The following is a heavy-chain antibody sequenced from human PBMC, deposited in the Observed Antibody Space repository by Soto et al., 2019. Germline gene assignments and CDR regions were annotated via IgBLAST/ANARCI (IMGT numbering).Heavy chain of an antibody. Sequence: QVQLVQSGAEVKKPGASVKVSCKASGYTFTGYYMHWVRQAPGQGLEWMGWINPNSGGTNYAQKFQGRVTVSRDTSASTAYMELSSLRFEDTGVYYCARGEGYCSGGTCYRWFDPWGQGTLVTVSA. J-gene: IGHJ5*02. D-gene: IGHD2-15*01. V-gene: IGHV1-2*02. CDR1: GYTFTGYY. CDR2: INPNSGGT. CDR3: ARGEGYCSGGTCYRWFDP.